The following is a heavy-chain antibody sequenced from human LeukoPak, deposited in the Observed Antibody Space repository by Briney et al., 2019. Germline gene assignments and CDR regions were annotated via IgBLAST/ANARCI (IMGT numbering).Heavy chain of an antibody. CDR1: GFTFSSYA. J-gene: IGHJ4*02. V-gene: IGHV3-30-3*01. Sequence: HPGGSLRLSCAASGFTFSSYAMHWVRQAPGKGLEWVAVISYDGSNKYYADSVKGRFTISRDNSKNTLYLQMNSLRAEDTAVYYCARDRLLVPGIAVAGPSHFYDYWGQGTLVTVSS. CDR2: ISYDGSNK. CDR3: ARDRLLVPGIAVAGPSHFYDY. D-gene: IGHD6-19*01.